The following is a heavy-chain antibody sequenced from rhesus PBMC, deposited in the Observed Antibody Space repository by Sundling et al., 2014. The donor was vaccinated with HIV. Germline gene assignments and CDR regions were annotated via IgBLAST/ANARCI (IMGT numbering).Heavy chain of an antibody. Sequence: QVQLQESGPGLVKPSETLSLTCAVSGGSISSGYYYWTWIRQPPGKGLEWFGYITYSGSTSYNPSLKSRVTISRDTSKNQFSLKLSSVTAADTAVYYCVRDGGNPFGLINAFDFWGQGLRVTVSS. J-gene: IGHJ3*01. D-gene: IGHD3-3*01. CDR1: GGSISSGYYY. V-gene: IGHV4-122*02. CDR2: ITYSGST. CDR3: VRDGGNPFGLINAFDF.